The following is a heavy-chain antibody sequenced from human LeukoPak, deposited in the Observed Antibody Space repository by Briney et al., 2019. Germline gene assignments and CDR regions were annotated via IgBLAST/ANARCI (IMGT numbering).Heavy chain of an antibody. J-gene: IGHJ4*02. V-gene: IGHV3-7*03. CDR3: AKVSSSSWTIYYFDY. CDR1: RFTFSSYW. CDR2: MNEGGNER. Sequence: GGSLRLSCEASRFTFSSYWMNWVRQAPGKGLEWVATMNEGGNERYYLDSVKGRFTISRDNAKNSLYLQVNSLRAEDTAVYYCAKVSSSSWTIYYFDYWGQGTLVTVSS. D-gene: IGHD6-13*01.